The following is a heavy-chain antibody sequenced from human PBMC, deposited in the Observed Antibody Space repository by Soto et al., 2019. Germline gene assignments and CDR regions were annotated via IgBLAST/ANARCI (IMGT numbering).Heavy chain of an antibody. D-gene: IGHD2-15*01. CDR2: INPNSGGT. CDR3: ARSPAATPTDAFDI. Sequence: ASVKVSCKASGYTFTGYYMHWVRQAPGQGLEWMGWINPNSGGTNYAQKFQGWVTMTRDTSISTAYMELSRLRSDDTAVYYCARSPAATPTDAFDIWGQGTMVTVSS. CDR1: GYTFTGYY. V-gene: IGHV1-2*04. J-gene: IGHJ3*02.